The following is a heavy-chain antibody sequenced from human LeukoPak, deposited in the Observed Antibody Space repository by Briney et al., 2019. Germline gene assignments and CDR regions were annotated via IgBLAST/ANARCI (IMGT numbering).Heavy chain of an antibody. CDR2: IYYSGNT. Sequence: SQTLSLTCAVSGGSISSSSYHWGWIRQPPGKGLEWIGSIYYSGNTYYNPSLKSRVTISVDTSKNQFSLKLSSVTAADTAVYYCARHRSGAYSYGVLDYWGQGTLVTVSS. J-gene: IGHJ4*02. D-gene: IGHD5-18*01. CDR1: GGSISSSSYH. CDR3: ARHRSGAYSYGVLDY. V-gene: IGHV4-39*01.